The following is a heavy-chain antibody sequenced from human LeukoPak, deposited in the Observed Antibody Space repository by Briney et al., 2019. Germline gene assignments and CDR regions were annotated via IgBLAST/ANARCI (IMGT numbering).Heavy chain of an antibody. CDR3: ASILGSYYSRAIDY. Sequence: PGGSLRLSCAASGLTFSDYYMSWIRQAPGKGLEWVSYISSSSSYTNYADSVKGRFTISRDNAKNSLYLQMNSLRAEDTAVYYCASILGSYYSRAIDYWGQGTLVTVSS. CDR1: GLTFSDYY. V-gene: IGHV3-11*03. CDR2: ISSSSSYT. D-gene: IGHD1-26*01. J-gene: IGHJ4*02.